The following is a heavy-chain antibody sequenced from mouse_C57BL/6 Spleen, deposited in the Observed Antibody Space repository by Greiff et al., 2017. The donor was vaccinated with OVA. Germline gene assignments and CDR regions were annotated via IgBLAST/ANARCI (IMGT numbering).Heavy chain of an antibody. Sequence: QVQLKQPGAELVKPGASVKVSCKASGYTFTSYWMHWVKQRPGQGLEWIGRIHPSDSDTNYNQKFKGKATLTVDKSSSTAYMQLSSLTSEDSAVYYCASIYYDYDEGFAYWGQGTLVTVSA. V-gene: IGHV1-74*01. CDR1: GYTFTSYW. CDR3: ASIYYDYDEGFAY. J-gene: IGHJ3*01. D-gene: IGHD2-4*01. CDR2: IHPSDSDT.